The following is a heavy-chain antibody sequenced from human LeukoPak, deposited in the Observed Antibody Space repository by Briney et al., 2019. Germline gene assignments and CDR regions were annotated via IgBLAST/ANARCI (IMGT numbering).Heavy chain of an antibody. CDR1: GGSFSGYY. V-gene: IGHV4-34*01. CDR2: INHSGST. Sequence: PSETLSLTCAVYGGSFSGYYWSWIRQPPGKGLEWIGEINHSGSTNYNPSLKSRVTISVDTSKNQFSLRLSSVTAADTAVYYCARMPVVPAASNWFDPWGQGTLVTVSS. CDR3: ARMPVVPAASNWFDP. D-gene: IGHD2-2*01. J-gene: IGHJ5*02.